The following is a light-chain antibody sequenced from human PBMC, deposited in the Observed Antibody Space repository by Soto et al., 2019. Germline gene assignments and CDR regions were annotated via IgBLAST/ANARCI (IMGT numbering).Light chain of an antibody. CDR3: QQYNSYS. CDR2: HAS. V-gene: IGKV1-5*01. Sequence: DIQITQSPSTLPASVGDRVTLTCRASQSISTRLAWYQQKPGTAPKVLIYHASNLQSGVPSRFSGSGSGTEFTLTISSLQPDDFATYYCQQYNSYSFGQGTKVDIK. CDR1: QSISTR. J-gene: IGKJ1*01.